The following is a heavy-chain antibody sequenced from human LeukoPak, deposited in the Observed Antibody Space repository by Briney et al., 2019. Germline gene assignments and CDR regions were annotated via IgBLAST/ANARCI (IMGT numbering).Heavy chain of an antibody. Sequence: PGGSLRLSCAASGFTFSSYWMSWVRQAPGKGLEWVANIKQDGSEKYYVDSVKGRFTISRDNAKNSLYLQMNSLRAEDTAVYYCARDLGVIVHPSDHWGQGTLVTVSS. V-gene: IGHV3-7*01. CDR2: IKQDGSEK. CDR3: ARDLGVIVHPSDH. D-gene: IGHD3-16*02. CDR1: GFTFSSYW. J-gene: IGHJ4*02.